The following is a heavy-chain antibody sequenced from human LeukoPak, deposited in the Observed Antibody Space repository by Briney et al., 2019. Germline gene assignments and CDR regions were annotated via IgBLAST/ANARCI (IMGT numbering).Heavy chain of an antibody. CDR2: INHSGST. Sequence: SETLSLTCAVYGGSFSGYYWSWIRQPPGRGLEWIGEINHSGSTNSNPSLKSRVTISVDTSKNQFSLKLSSVTAADTAVYYCARGGGSSGYYTDYWGQGTLVTVSS. CDR1: GGSFSGYY. J-gene: IGHJ4*02. V-gene: IGHV4-34*01. D-gene: IGHD3-22*01. CDR3: ARGGGSSGYYTDY.